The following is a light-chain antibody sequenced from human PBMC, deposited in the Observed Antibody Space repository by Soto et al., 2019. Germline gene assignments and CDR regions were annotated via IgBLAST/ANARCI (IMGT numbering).Light chain of an antibody. CDR1: QSVRSN. V-gene: IGKV3-15*01. CDR3: QQYNEWPLT. Sequence: EIVMTQSPFTLSVSPGERATLSCRASQSVRSNLAWYQQKPGQAPSLIIYGAFTRATGIPTRFSGTGYGTEFTLTISSLQSEDFAIYYCQQYNEWPLTFGQGTKVEV. J-gene: IGKJ1*01. CDR2: GAF.